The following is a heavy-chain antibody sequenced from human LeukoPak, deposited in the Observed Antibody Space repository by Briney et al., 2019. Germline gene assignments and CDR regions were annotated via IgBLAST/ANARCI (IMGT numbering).Heavy chain of an antibody. J-gene: IGHJ3*02. CDR2: INPNSGGT. CDR1: GYTFTGYY. D-gene: IGHD2/OR15-2a*01. CDR3: ARDDPISDAFDI. Sequence: ASVKVSCKASGYTFTGYYMHWVRQAPGQGLEWMGWINPNSGGTNYAQKFQGRVTMTRDTSISTAYMELSRLRSDDTAVYYCARDDPISDAFDIWGQGTMVTVSS. V-gene: IGHV1-2*02.